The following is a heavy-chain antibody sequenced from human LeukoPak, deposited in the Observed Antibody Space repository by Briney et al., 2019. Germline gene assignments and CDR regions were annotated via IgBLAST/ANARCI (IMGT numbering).Heavy chain of an antibody. CDR2: MNPHSGNT. V-gene: IGHV1-8*01. CDR1: GYTFSSND. D-gene: IGHD1-26*01. Sequence: ASVKVPCKASGYTFSSNDINWVRQATGQGLEWMGWMNPHSGNTGYAQKFQGRVTITRNSSISTAYMELSSLRSEDTAVYYCAREGNRSSDSSASYPLDYWGQGTLVTVSS. CDR3: AREGNRSSDSSASYPLDY. J-gene: IGHJ4*02.